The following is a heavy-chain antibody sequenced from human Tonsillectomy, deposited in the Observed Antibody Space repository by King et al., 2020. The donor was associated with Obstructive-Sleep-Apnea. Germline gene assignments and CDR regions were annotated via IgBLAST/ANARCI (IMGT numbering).Heavy chain of an antibody. V-gene: IGHV3-15*01. D-gene: IGHD3-10*01. J-gene: IGHJ6*02. CDR2: IKNKIEGGTT. CDR3: ATELQFGEEIMDV. CDR1: GFTFSYAW. Sequence: VQLVESGGGLVKPGGSLRLSCAASGFTFSYAWMSWVRQAPGKGLEWVGRIKNKIEGGTTEYAAPLKGRFTISRDDSKNTGYLQMNSLKTEDTAVYYCATELQFGEEIMDVWGQGTTVTVSS.